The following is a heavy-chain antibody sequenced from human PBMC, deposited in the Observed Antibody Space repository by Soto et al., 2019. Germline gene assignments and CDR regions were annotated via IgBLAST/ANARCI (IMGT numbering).Heavy chain of an antibody. CDR1: GYTFTSYA. Sequence: ASVKVSCKASGYTFTSYAMHWVRQAPGQRLEWMGWINAGNGNTKYSQKFQGRVTITRDTSASTAYMELSSLRSEDTAVYYCAAGSSNTYYDFWSGSLDVWGQGTTVTVSS. CDR2: INAGNGNT. D-gene: IGHD3-3*01. CDR3: AAGSSNTYYDFWSGSLDV. V-gene: IGHV1-3*01. J-gene: IGHJ6*02.